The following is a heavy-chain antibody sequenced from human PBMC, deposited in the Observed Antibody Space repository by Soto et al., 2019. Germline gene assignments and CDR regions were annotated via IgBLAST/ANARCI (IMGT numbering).Heavy chain of an antibody. CDR3: AREAHSSGLFDY. CDR1: GFTFSSYW. Sequence: GGSLRLSCAASGFTFSSYWMHWVRQAPGKGLEWVSRISGSGGSTSYADSVKGRFTISRDNAKNTLYLQMNSLRAEDTAVYYCAREAHSSGLFDYWGQGTLVTVSS. V-gene: IGHV3-74*01. CDR2: ISGSGGST. J-gene: IGHJ4*02. D-gene: IGHD6-19*01.